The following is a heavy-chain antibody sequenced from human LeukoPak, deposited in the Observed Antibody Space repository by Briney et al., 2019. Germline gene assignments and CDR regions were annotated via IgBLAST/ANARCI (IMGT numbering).Heavy chain of an antibody. CDR1: GGSISSYY. J-gene: IGHJ4*02. Sequence: SETLSLTCTVSGGSISSYYWGWIRQPPGKALEWMGSVYYSGTTSYNPSLKSRVTISVDMSKNHFSLRLRSVTAADTAIYYCARGTLYRGWSYYLDFWGQGSQVTVSS. V-gene: IGHV4-39*07. D-gene: IGHD6-19*01. CDR2: VYYSGTT. CDR3: ARGTLYRGWSYYLDF.